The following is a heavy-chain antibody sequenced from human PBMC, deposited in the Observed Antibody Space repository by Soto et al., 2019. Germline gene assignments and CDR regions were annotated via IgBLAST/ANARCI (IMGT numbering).Heavy chain of an antibody. Sequence: QVQLQESGPGLVKPSQTLSLTCTVSGASIKNSDGYYWSWLRQRPGKGLEWVGCIYQSGSTDYNPSLMDRVTISVDTSMNQFSLKLTSVTAADTAVYYCARDFSCDGDCNGYFDPWGQGTLVTVSS. V-gene: IGHV4-31*03. CDR3: ARDFSCDGDCNGYFDP. J-gene: IGHJ4*02. CDR1: GASIKNSDGYY. CDR2: IYQSGST. D-gene: IGHD2-21*02.